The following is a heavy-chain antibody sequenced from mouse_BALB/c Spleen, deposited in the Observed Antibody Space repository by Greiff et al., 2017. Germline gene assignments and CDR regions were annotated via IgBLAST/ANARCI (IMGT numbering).Heavy chain of an antibody. CDR2: IWAGGST. D-gene: IGHD1-2*01. Sequence: QVQLKESGPGLVAPSQSLSITCTVSGFSLTSYGVHWVRQPPGKGLEWLGVIWAGGSTNYNSALMSRLSISKDNSKSQVFLKMNSLQTDDTAMYYCARKFITTATGFAYWGQGTLVTVSA. V-gene: IGHV2-9*02. CDR3: ARKFITTATGFAY. CDR1: GFSLTSYG. J-gene: IGHJ3*01.